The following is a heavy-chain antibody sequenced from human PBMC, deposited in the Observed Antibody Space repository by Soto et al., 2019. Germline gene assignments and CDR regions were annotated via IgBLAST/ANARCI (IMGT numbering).Heavy chain of an antibody. CDR3: APLASGDYDRLQSFDY. V-gene: IGHV2-5*01. CDR1: GFSLSTSGVA. Sequence: QITLQDSCPTLVKPTQTLTLTCIFSGFSLSTSGVAVGWIRQPPGKALEWLALIYWNGCSHYNPSLNSRLTTPQYTSTTQVVHHIPHMAPVDTATYYCAPLASGDYDRLQSFDYWGQGTLVIVSS. D-gene: IGHD4-17*01. J-gene: IGHJ4*02. CDR2: IYWNGCS.